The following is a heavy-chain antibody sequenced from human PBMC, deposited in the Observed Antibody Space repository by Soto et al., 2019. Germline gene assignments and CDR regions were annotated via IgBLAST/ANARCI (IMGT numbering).Heavy chain of an antibody. CDR2: IYYSGST. CDR1: GWSLNNNYYY. CDR3: ARQWALFGFGELLPHYFDY. Sequence: LQPQEVGPGPVKASEDLFPPLTCFGWSLNNNYYYRGWVRQPPREGLGGDWGIYYSGSTYYNPARKGRVTISVDTSKNQFSLKRSSVTAADTAVYYCARQWALFGFGELLPHYFDYWGQGTLVTVSS. J-gene: IGHJ4*02. D-gene: IGHD3-10*01. V-gene: IGHV4-39*01.